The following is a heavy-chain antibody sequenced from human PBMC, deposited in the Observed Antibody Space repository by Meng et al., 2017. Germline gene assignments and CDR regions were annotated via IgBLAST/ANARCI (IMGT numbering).Heavy chain of an antibody. D-gene: IGHD4-11*01. Sequence: VRLQQGGAGLLKPSETLSLTCVVSGGSFSDYYWSWIRQPPGKGLEWIGEINHSGRTNYNPSLESRATISVDTSQNNLSLKLSSVTAADSAVYYCARGPTTMAHDFDYWGQGTLVTVSS. CDR3: ARGPTTMAHDFDY. CDR2: INHSGRT. CDR1: GGSFSDYY. J-gene: IGHJ4*02. V-gene: IGHV4-34*01.